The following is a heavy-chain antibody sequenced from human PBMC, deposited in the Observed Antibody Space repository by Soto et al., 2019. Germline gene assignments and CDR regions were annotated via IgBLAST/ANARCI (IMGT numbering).Heavy chain of an antibody. CDR2: IWYDGRNK. V-gene: IGHV3-33*01. CDR1: GFTFSSYG. Sequence: GGSLRLSCAASGFTFSSYGMHWVRQAPGKGLEWVAVIWYDGRNKYYADSVKGRFTISRDNSKNTLYLQMNSLRAEDTAVYYCSRDVRHDSSGYYYVDWYFDLWGRGTLVTVSS. J-gene: IGHJ2*01. D-gene: IGHD3-22*01. CDR3: SRDVRHDSSGYYYVDWYFDL.